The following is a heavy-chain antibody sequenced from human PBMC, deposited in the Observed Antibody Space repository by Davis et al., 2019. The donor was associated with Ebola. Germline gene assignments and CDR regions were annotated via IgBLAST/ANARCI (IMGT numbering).Heavy chain of an antibody. D-gene: IGHD1-26*01. CDR2: IYYSGST. CDR1: GGSISSSSYY. CDR3: ARGSSELLPLRGYYYYYMDV. J-gene: IGHJ6*03. V-gene: IGHV4-39*07. Sequence: PSETLSLTCTVSGGSISSSSYYWGWIRQPPGKGLEWIGSIYYSGSTYYNPSLKSRVTISVDTSKNQFSLKLSSVTAADTAVYYCARGSSELLPLRGYYYYYMDVWGKGTTVTVSS.